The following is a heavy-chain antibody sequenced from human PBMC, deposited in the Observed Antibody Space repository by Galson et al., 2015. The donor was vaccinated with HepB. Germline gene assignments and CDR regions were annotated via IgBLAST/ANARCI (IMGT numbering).Heavy chain of an antibody. Sequence: SLRLSCAASGFTFRTHRRSWVPEAQGKGLEWMANIKPDGSEKFYVDSVKGRFSISRDNAKNSLYLQMNSLRAEDTAVYYCARGDYYDSTGFYRDAFDIWGQGTLVTVSS. D-gene: IGHD3-22*01. CDR2: IKPDGSEK. CDR1: GFTFRTHR. CDR3: ARGDYYDSTGFYRDAFDI. J-gene: IGHJ3*02. V-gene: IGHV3-7*03.